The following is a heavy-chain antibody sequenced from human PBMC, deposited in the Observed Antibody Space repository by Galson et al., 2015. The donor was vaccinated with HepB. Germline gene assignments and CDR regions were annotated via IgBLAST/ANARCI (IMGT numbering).Heavy chain of an antibody. D-gene: IGHD3/OR15-3a*01. Sequence: SLRLSCAASGFTFPNFAMSWVRQAPGKGLEWVAGISGSGQSTHYAHSVKGRFTISRDNSKNTLYLQMTSLRGEDMALYYCTKDREAPYDFLYYFDYWGQGTLVTVSS. CDR1: GFTFPNFA. CDR2: ISGSGQST. CDR3: TKDREAPYDFLYYFDY. V-gene: IGHV3-23*01. J-gene: IGHJ4*02.